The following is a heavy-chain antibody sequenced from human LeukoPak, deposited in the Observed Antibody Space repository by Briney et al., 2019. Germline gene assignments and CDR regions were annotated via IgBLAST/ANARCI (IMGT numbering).Heavy chain of an antibody. D-gene: IGHD6-13*01. V-gene: IGHV3-21*01. CDR3: AKDRSSSWQKSYFDY. CDR1: GFTFSSYS. J-gene: IGHJ4*02. Sequence: PGGSLRLSCAASGFTFSSYSMNWVRQAPGKGLEWVSSISSSSSYIYYADSVKGRFTISRDNAKNSLYLQMNSLRAEDTAVYYCAKDRSSSWQKSYFDYWGQGTLVTVSS. CDR2: ISSSSSYI.